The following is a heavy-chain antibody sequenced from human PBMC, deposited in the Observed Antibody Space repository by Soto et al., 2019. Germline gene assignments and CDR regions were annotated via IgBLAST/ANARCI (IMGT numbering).Heavy chain of an antibody. CDR2: IIPIFGPA. CDR3: AGPVAGHSGMDV. Sequence: QVQLVQSGAEVKKPGSSVKVSCKASGGTFSSYAISWVRQAPGQGLEWMGGIIPIFGPANYAQKFQGRVTIPADESTGPASMELSSLSAEDTAVYYCAGPVAGHSGMDVWGQGSGVAVSS. J-gene: IGHJ6*02. D-gene: IGHD6-19*01. V-gene: IGHV1-69*12. CDR1: GGTFSSYA.